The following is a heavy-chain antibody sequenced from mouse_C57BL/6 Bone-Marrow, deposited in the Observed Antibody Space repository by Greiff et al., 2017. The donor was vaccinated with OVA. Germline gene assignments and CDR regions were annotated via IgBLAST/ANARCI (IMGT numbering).Heavy chain of an antibody. J-gene: IGHJ4*01. V-gene: IGHV14-2*01. D-gene: IGHD2-3*01. CDR1: GFNIKDYY. Sequence: EVHLVESGAELVKPGASVKLSCTASGFNIKDYYMHWVKQRTEQGLEWIGRIDPEDGETKYAPKFQGKATITADTSSNTAYMQLSSLTSEDTAVYYCAIGVDGYPSYYAMDYWGKGTSVTVSS. CDR2: IDPEDGET. CDR3: AIGVDGYPSYYAMDY.